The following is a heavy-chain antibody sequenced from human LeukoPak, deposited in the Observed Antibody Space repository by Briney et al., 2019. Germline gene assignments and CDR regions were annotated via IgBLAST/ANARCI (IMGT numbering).Heavy chain of an antibody. CDR1: GFTFDDYG. CDR2: ISGSGGST. CDR3: AKVLELFVVVSATNWFDP. D-gene: IGHD2-21*02. Sequence: GGSLRLSCAASGFTFDDYGMSWVRQAPGKGLEWVSAISGSGGSTYYADSVKGRFTISRDNSKNTLYLQMNSLRAEDTAVYYCAKVLELFVVVSATNWFDPWGQGTLVTVSS. V-gene: IGHV3-23*01. J-gene: IGHJ5*02.